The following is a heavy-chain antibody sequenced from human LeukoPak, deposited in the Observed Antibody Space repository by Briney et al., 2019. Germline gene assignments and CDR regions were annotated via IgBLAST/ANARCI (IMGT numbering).Heavy chain of an antibody. V-gene: IGHV3-48*04. D-gene: IGHD6-19*01. CDR2: ISSSGSTI. Sequence: GGSLRLSCAASGFTFSTYSMTWVRQAPGKGLEWVSYISSSGSTIYYADSVKGRFTISRDNAKNSLYLQMNSLRAEDTAVYYCARDGIAVAVDYWGQGTLVTVSS. CDR3: ARDGIAVAVDY. CDR1: GFTFSTYS. J-gene: IGHJ4*02.